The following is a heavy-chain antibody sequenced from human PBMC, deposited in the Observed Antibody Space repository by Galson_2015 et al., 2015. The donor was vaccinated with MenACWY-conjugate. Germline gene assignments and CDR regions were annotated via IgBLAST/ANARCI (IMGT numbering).Heavy chain of an antibody. Sequence: SLRLSCAASGFTFTGYEFNWVRQAPGKGLEWLSYISKSGSPIYYADSVKGRFTISRDNIKKSLFLEMNSLRAGDTGIYYCARVGTWTHQYFYYMDVWGKGTTVTVSS. CDR1: GFTFTGYE. CDR2: ISKSGSPI. CDR3: ARVGTWTHQYFYYMDV. J-gene: IGHJ6*03. D-gene: IGHD1/OR15-1a*01. V-gene: IGHV3-48*03.